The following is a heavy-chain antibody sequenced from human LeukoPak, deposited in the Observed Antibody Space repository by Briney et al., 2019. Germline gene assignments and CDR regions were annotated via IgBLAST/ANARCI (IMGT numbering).Heavy chain of an antibody. J-gene: IGHJ4*02. CDR1: GFTFSSYA. Sequence: GGSLRLSCAASGFTFSSYAMNWVRQAPGKGLEYVSAISTNGGSTYYADSVKGRFTISRDNSKNTLYLQMSSLRADDTAVYYCVKGYCSGGNCFSRTMYYFDNWGQGTLVTVSS. CDR2: ISTNGGST. D-gene: IGHD2-15*01. CDR3: VKGYCSGGNCFSRTMYYFDN. V-gene: IGHV3-64D*09.